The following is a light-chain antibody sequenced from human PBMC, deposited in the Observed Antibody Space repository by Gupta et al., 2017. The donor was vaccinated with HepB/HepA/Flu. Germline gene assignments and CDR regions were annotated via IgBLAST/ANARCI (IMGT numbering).Light chain of an antibody. Sequence: DLHMTQSPSSLSASVGDRVTITCQARQGISSDLNWYQQKPGKAPKLLIYAASSLQSGVPSRFSGSGSGTDFTLTSSSLQPEDFATYYCQQSYSTPRSFGQGTKLEIK. CDR1: QGISSD. J-gene: IGKJ2*03. CDR2: AAS. CDR3: QQSYSTPRS. V-gene: IGKV1-39*01.